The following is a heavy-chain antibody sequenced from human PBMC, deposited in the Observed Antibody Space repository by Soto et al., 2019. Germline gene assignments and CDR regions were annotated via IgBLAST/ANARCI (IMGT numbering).Heavy chain of an antibody. CDR1: VFTFSDYG. V-gene: IGHV3-21*01. J-gene: IGHJ4*02. Sequence: VQLVESGGGLVKPGGSLRLTCAASVFTFSDYGMNWVRQAPGKGLEWVSSISSSGAYIFYADSVKGRFTISRDNAKKSLFLEGDRLRGEDTAVYYCTREPINAWHIDNWGPGTMVTVSS. D-gene: IGHD2-2*01. CDR2: ISSSGAYI. CDR3: TREPINAWHIDN.